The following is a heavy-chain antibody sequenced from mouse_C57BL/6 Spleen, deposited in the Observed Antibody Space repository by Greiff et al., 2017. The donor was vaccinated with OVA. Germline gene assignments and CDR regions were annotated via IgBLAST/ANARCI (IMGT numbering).Heavy chain of an antibody. CDR2: ISNLAYSI. CDR1: GFTFSDYG. CDR3: ARHNEEYFDY. Sequence: DVMLVESGGGLVQPGGSLKLSCAASGFTFSDYGMAWVRQAPRKGPEWVAFISNLAYSIYYADTVTGRFTISRANAKNTLYLEMSSLRSEDTAMYYCARHNEEYFDYWGQGTTLTVSS. J-gene: IGHJ2*01. V-gene: IGHV5-15*01.